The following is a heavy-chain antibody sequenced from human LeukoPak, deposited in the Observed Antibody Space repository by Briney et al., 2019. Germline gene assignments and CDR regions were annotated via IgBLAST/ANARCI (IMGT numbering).Heavy chain of an antibody. CDR2: ISYDGSNK. CDR1: GFTFGSYA. J-gene: IGHJ4*02. D-gene: IGHD6-13*01. V-gene: IGHV3-30-3*01. CDR3: ARDSWYSSSWRTVDY. Sequence: GGSLRLSCAASGFTFGSYAMHWARQAPGKGLEWVAVISYDGSNKYYADSVKGRFTISRDNSKNTLYLQMNSLRAEDTAVYYCARDSWYSSSWRTVDYWGQGTLVTVSS.